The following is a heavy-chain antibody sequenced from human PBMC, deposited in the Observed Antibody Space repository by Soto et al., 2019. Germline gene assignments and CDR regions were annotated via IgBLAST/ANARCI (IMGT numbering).Heavy chain of an antibody. CDR2: ITVDNGNT. J-gene: IGHJ6*02. V-gene: IGHV1-18*01. Sequence: SVPVTYQAPGHTSPTYASSWTRPANLQGLDWIGWITVDNGNTKHTRRVTEKLQGRVVMTKDTSTSTAYLELRSLTSDDTAVDYCAGDLAGGCPGNGCYTNEGNYGMDIWGQGTTVTVSS. CDR1: GHTSPTYA. CDR3: AGDLAGGCPGNGCYTNEGNYGMDI. D-gene: IGHD2-2*02.